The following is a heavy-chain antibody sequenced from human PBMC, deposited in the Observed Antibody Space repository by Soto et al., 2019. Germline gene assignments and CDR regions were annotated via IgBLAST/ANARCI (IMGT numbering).Heavy chain of an antibody. CDR2: IYASGST. D-gene: IGHD2-2*01. CDR1: GGSISTYN. Sequence: SETLSLTCTVSGGSISTYNWSGIRQPAGKGLEWIGRIYASGSTNYNPSLKSRVTMSVATSKNQFSLKLSSVTAADTAVYYCARGGMVIIPTATAFDYWGQGTLVPVSS. J-gene: IGHJ4*02. V-gene: IGHV4-4*07. CDR3: ARGGMVIIPTATAFDY.